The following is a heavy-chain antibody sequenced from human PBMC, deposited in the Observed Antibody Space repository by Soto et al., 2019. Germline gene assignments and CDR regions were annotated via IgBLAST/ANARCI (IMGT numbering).Heavy chain of an antibody. CDR2: VSDNGGSRGGT. J-gene: IGHJ3*02. CDR3: ASAKAVVIDALGI. D-gene: IGHD2-21*01. CDR1: GFMFNNSA. Sequence: PGGSLRLSCTASGFMFNNSAMTWVRQAPGQGLQWVASVSDNGGSRGGTYYADSVKGRFTISRDNSKNTLYLQLDSLTGADTAVYYCASAKAVVIDALGIWGQGTMVTV. V-gene: IGHV3-23*01.